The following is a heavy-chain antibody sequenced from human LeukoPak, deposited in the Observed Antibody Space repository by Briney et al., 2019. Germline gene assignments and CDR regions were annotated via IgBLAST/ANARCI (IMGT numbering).Heavy chain of an antibody. CDR2: IIPIFGTA. D-gene: IGHD6-13*01. CDR3: ARARRWPNWFDP. Sequence: GASVKVSCKASGGTFSSYAISWVRQAPGQGLEWMGGIIPIFGTANYAQKFQGRVTITRDTSASTAYMELSSLRSEDTAVYYCARARRWPNWFDPWGQGTLVTVSS. CDR1: GGTFSSYA. J-gene: IGHJ5*02. V-gene: IGHV1-69*05.